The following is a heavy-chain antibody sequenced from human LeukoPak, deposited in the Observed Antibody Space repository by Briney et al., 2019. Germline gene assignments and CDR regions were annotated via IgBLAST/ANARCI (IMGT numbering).Heavy chain of an antibody. J-gene: IGHJ4*02. D-gene: IGHD3-3*01. CDR1: GGSISSSSYY. CDR3: ARGQYYDFWEN. CDR2: INHSGST. V-gene: IGHV4-39*07. Sequence: PPETLSLTRTVSGGSISSSSYYWSWIRQPPGKGLEWIGEINHSGSTNYNPSLKSRVTISVDTSKNQFSLKLSSVTAADTAVYYCARGQYYDFWENWGQGTLVTVSS.